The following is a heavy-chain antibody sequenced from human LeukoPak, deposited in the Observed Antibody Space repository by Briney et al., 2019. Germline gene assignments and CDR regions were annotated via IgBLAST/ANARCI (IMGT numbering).Heavy chain of an antibody. Sequence: ASVKVSCKASGYTFTGYYMHWVRQAPGQGLEWMGWINPNSGGTNYAQKFQGKVSMTRDTSISTAYMELSRLRSEDTAVYYCATVGSSGWYRWFDPWGQGTLVTVSS. CDR3: ATVGSSGWYRWFDP. CDR2: INPNSGGT. V-gene: IGHV1-2*02. D-gene: IGHD6-19*01. CDR1: GYTFTGYY. J-gene: IGHJ5*02.